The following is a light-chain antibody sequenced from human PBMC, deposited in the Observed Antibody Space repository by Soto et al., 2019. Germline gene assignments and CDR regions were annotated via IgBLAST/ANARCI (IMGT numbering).Light chain of an antibody. CDR1: QSVSSSY. J-gene: IGKJ4*01. CDR3: QQYQSLS. Sequence: IVLTQSPAILALSPGDRATLSCRASQSVSSSYLAWYQHKPGQAPRLLIHGASSRVTGITDRFSGSGSGTDFILSITRLETEDIAVYYGQQYQSLSSGGGTKGEI. V-gene: IGKV3-20*01. CDR2: GAS.